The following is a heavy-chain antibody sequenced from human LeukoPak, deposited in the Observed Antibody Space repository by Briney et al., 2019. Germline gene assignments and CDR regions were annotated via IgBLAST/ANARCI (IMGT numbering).Heavy chain of an antibody. CDR1: EYTFTGYY. J-gene: IGHJ4*02. CDR3: ARVASSLFVYFDY. CDR2: INPNSGGT. V-gene: IGHV1-2*02. D-gene: IGHD6-6*01. Sequence: ASVKVSCKASEYTFTGYYMHWVRQAPGQGLEWMGWINPNSGGTNYAQKFQGRVTMTRDTSISTAYMELSRLRSDDTAVYYCARVASSLFVYFDYWGQGTLVTVSS.